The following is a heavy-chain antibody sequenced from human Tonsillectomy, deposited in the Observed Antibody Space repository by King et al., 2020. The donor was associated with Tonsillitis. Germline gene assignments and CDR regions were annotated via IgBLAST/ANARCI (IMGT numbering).Heavy chain of an antibody. Sequence: VQLVESGAEVKKPGESLKISCKGSGYSFTSYWIGWVRQMPGKGLEWMGIIYPGDSDTRYSPSFQGQVTISADKSISTAYLQWSSLKASDTAMYYCARLTMVRGVIINFDSWGQGTLVTVSS. CDR3: ARLTMVRGVIINFDS. V-gene: IGHV5-51*01. D-gene: IGHD3-10*01. CDR2: IYPGDSDT. CDR1: GYSFTSYW. J-gene: IGHJ4*02.